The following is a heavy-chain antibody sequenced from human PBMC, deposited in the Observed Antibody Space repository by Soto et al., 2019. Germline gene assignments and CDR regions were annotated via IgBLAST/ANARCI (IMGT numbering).Heavy chain of an antibody. J-gene: IGHJ4*02. CDR1: GSRFSNYV. CDR2: IIPIFNST. Sequence: ASVKVSCKVSGSRFSNYVISWVRQAPGHGLEWLGRIIPIFNSTKYAQNLQGRVTITADRSTSTASLELSSLRSDDTAVYYCAREGRGKKAGYNGLVSLGYWGQGTLVTVSS. D-gene: IGHD2-2*02. V-gene: IGHV1-69*06. CDR3: AREGRGKKAGYNGLVSLGY.